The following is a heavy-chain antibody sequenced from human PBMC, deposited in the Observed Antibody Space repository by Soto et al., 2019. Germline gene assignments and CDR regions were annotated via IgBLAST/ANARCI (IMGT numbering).Heavy chain of an antibody. CDR2: IIPIFGTA. CDR3: ARAEGSETYYYDSSVYSHDAFDI. Sequence: QVQLVQSGAEVKKPGSSVKVSCKASGGTFSSYAISWVRQAPGQGLEWMGGIIPIFGTANYAQKFQGRVTITADGSTSTAYMGLSRLRSEDTAVYYCARAEGSETYYYDSSVYSHDAFDIWGQGTMVTVSS. D-gene: IGHD3-22*01. CDR1: GGTFSSYA. V-gene: IGHV1-69*01. J-gene: IGHJ3*02.